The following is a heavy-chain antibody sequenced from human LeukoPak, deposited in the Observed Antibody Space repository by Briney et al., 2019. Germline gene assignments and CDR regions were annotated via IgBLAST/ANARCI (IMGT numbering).Heavy chain of an antibody. J-gene: IGHJ5*02. Sequence: SETLSLTCIVSGGSISTSAYYWGWIRQPPGEGLQWIGSIYYSGNTYYNSSLKSRVTISVDTSTSQFSLRLSSVTAADTAVYYCARGFIAAAGRGWFDPWGQGTLVTVSS. D-gene: IGHD6-13*01. CDR2: IYYSGNT. V-gene: IGHV4-39*01. CDR3: ARGFIAAAGRGWFDP. CDR1: GGSISTSAYY.